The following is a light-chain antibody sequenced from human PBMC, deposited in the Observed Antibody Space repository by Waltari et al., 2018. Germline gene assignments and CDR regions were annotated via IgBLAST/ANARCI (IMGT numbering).Light chain of an antibody. Sequence: QSVLTPPPSVSGAPGQRVTISCTGSGSHIGAGYDVHWYQQLPRAAPKLLIYGSTSRPLGVPDRFFGSTSGTSAFLAITGLQAEDEADYYCQSYDTTLSVVFGGGTKLTVL. J-gene: IGLJ3*02. CDR1: GSHIGAGYD. CDR2: GST. CDR3: QSYDTTLSVV. V-gene: IGLV1-40*01.